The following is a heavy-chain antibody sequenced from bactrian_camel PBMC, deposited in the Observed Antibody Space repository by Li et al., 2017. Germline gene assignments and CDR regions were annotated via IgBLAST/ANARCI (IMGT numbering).Heavy chain of an antibody. CDR1: AYTPANVR. J-gene: IGHJ4*01. Sequence: VQLVESGGGSVQAGGSLRLSCAFDAYTPANVRMAWFRQAPGKEREGVASLASDGSSIYANSLKGRFSISEDNARNWLDLQMDSLEPGDTARYYCAADRRRHGPPSLRPGDYSVWGQGTQVTVS. V-gene: IGHV3S53*01. D-gene: IGHD2*01. CDR3: AADRRRHGPPSLRPGDYSV. CDR2: LASDGSS.